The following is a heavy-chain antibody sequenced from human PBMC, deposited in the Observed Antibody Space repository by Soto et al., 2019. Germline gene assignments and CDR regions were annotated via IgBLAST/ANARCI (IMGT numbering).Heavy chain of an antibody. CDR3: ARDDSGLLGY. CDR2: INAGNGNT. D-gene: IGHD3-10*01. J-gene: IGHJ4*02. Sequence: QVQLVQSGAEVKKPGASVKVSCKASGYTFTNNPMHWVRQAPGQRLEWMGWINAGNGNTKYSQKFQGRVTITRDTSASTAYMEVSSLTSEDTAVDYCARDDSGLLGYWGQGTLVTVSS. CDR1: GYTFTNNP. V-gene: IGHV1-3*01.